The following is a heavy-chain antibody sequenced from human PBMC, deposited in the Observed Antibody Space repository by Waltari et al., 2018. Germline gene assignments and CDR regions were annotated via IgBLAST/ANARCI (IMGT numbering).Heavy chain of an antibody. J-gene: IGHJ4*02. CDR2: ISGGGIKT. Sequence: QLLASGGGLVPSGGSLRLPCLASGSCFSNDAMTWSRPGPGKGLEWVSAISGGGIKTYYADSVKGLFTISGDNSKNTLYLQMNSLRAEDTAVYSCAGVHSLGQYDSNGQESNFDHWGQGALVTVSS. CDR3: AGVHSLGQYDSNGQESNFDH. D-gene: IGHD3-16*01. V-gene: IGHV3-23*01. CDR1: GSCFSNDA.